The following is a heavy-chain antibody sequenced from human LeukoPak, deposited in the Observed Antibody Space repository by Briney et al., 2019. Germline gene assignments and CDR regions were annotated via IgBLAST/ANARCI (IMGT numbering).Heavy chain of an antibody. J-gene: IGHJ4*02. CDR3: ARDYTATGRDY. Sequence: GGSLRLSCAASGFTVSSNYMSWVRQAPGKGLEWVSGINWNGGSTGYADSVKGRFTISRDNAKNSLYLQMNSLRAEDTALYYCARDYTATGRDYWGQGTLVTVSS. D-gene: IGHD5-18*01. CDR2: INWNGGST. V-gene: IGHV3-20*04. CDR1: GFTVSSNY.